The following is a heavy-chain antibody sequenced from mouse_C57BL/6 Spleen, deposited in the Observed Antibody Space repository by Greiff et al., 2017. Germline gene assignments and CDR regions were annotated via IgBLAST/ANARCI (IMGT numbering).Heavy chain of an antibody. J-gene: IGHJ4*01. CDR1: GYTFTNYW. Sequence: VQLQESGAELVRPGTSVKMSCKASGYTFTNYWIGWAKQRPGHGLEWIGDIYPGGGYTNYNEKFKGKATLTADKSSSTAYMQFSSLTSEDSAIYYCARREGSSGYNAMDYWGQGTSVTVSS. CDR2: IYPGGGYT. V-gene: IGHV1-63*01. D-gene: IGHD3-2*02. CDR3: ARREGSSGYNAMDY.